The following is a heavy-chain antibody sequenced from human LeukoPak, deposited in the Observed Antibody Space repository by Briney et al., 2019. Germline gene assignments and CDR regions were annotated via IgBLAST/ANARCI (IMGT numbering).Heavy chain of an antibody. J-gene: IGHJ4*02. CDR2: IYSTGGI. V-gene: IGHV3-66*01. D-gene: IGHD3-22*01. CDR3: ARFYFDSSGQNSRAY. Sequence: GGSLRLSCAVSGFTVSNNYMSWVRQAPGKGLEWVSVIYSTGGIHYTDSVKGRFTISRDSSKNTLFLQMSNLRAEDTAVYYCARFYFDSSGQNSRAYWGQGTQVTVSA. CDR1: GFTVSNNY.